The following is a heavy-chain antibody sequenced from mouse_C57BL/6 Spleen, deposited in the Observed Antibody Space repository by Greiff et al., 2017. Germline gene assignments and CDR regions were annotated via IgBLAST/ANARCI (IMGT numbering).Heavy chain of an antibody. CDR1: GYAFSSSW. V-gene: IGHV1-82*01. J-gene: IGHJ2*01. Sequence: QVQLQQSGPELVKPGASVKISCKASGYAFSSSWMNWVKQRPGKGLEWIGRIYPGDGDTNYNGKFKGKATLTADKSSSTAYMQLSSLTSEDSAVYCCARRGVGLYFDYWGQGTTLTVSS. CDR3: ARRGVGLYFDY. CDR2: IYPGDGDT. D-gene: IGHD4-1*01.